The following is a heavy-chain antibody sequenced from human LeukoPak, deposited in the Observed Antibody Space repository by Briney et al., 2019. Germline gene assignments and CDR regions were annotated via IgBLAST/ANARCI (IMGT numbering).Heavy chain of an antibody. V-gene: IGHV4-34*01. CDR1: GGPFSGYY. J-gene: IGHJ4*02. D-gene: IGHD1-26*01. CDR2: INHSGST. Sequence: KPSETLSLTCAVYGGPFSGYYWSWIRQPPGKGLEWIGEINHSGSTNYNPSLKSRVTISVDTSKSQFSLKLSSVTAADTAVYYCARRQVGYFDYWGQGTLVTVSS. CDR3: ARRQVGYFDY.